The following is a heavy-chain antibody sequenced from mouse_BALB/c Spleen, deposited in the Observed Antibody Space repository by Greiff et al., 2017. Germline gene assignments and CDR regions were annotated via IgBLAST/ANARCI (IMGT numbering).Heavy chain of an antibody. CDR1: GYSFTSYW. D-gene: IGHD2-4*01. CDR2: IDPSDSET. CDR3: ARSGGLRRYYFDY. V-gene: IGHV1S127*01. J-gene: IGHJ2*01. Sequence: VQLQQSGPQLVRPGASVKISCKASGYSFTSYWMHWVKQRPGQGLEWIGMIDPSDSETRLNQKFKDKATLTVDKSSSTAYMQLSSPTSEDSAVYYLARSGGLRRYYFDYWGQGTTLTVSS.